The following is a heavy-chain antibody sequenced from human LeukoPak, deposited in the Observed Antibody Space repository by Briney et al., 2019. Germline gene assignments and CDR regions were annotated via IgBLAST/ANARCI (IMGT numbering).Heavy chain of an antibody. D-gene: IGHD1-26*01. CDR1: GYTFTGYY. V-gene: IGHV1-2*02. CDR3: ARPIMGATTLPQLDY. Sequence: GASVKVSCKASGYTFTGYYMHWVRQAPGQGLEWMGWINPNSGGTNYAQKFQGRVTMTRDTSISTAYMELSRLRSDDTAVYYCARPIMGATTLPQLDYWGQGTLVTVSS. CDR2: INPNSGGT. J-gene: IGHJ4*02.